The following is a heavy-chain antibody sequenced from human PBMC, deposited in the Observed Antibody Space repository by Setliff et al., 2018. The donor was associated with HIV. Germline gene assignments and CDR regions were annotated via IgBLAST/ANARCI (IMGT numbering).Heavy chain of an antibody. D-gene: IGHD3-9*01. J-gene: IGHJ3*02. V-gene: IGHV1-3*01. CDR1: GYTFTSYA. Sequence: ASVKVSCKASGYTFTSYAMHWVRQAPGQRLEWMGWINAGNGNTKYSQKFQGRVTITRDTSASTAYMELSSLRSEDTAVYYCARDSIYYDILTGYDAFDIWGQGTMVTVSS. CDR3: ARDSIYYDILTGYDAFDI. CDR2: INAGNGNT.